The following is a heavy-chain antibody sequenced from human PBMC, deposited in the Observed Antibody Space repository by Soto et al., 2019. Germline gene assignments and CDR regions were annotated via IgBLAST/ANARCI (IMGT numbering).Heavy chain of an antibody. CDR2: IYYSGST. CDR3: ARDLDCSGGSCYVRRPMAFDI. Sequence: QVQLQESGPGLVKPSQTLSLTCTVSGGSISSGGYYWSWIRQHPGKGLEWIGYIYYSGSTYYNPXLKGRVTISVDTSKNQFSLKLSSVTAADTAVYYCARDLDCSGGSCYVRRPMAFDIWGQGTMVTVSS. V-gene: IGHV4-31*03. J-gene: IGHJ3*02. CDR1: GGSISSGGYY. D-gene: IGHD2-15*01.